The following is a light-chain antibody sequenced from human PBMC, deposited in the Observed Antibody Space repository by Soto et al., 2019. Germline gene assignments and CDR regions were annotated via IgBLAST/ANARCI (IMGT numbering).Light chain of an antibody. J-gene: IGKJ1*01. CDR1: QGIGST. V-gene: IGKV3-15*01. Sequence: EIVMTQSPATLSVSPGERATLSCRASQGIGSTLAWYQQKPGQTPRLLIYGASTRATGVPARFSGSGSGTEFTLTISSLQFDDSAVYYCQQYYNWPPWTFGQGTMVDIK. CDR3: QQYYNWPPWT. CDR2: GAS.